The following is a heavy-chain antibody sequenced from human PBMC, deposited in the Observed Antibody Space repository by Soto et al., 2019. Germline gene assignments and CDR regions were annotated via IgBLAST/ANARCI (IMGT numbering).Heavy chain of an antibody. CDR3: AKDRGSGSTSWYNGWFDP. J-gene: IGHJ5*02. D-gene: IGHD2-2*02. CDR2: ISGSGGST. V-gene: IGHV3-23*01. CDR1: GFTFSSYA. Sequence: EVQLLESGGGLVQPGGSLRLSCVASGFTFSSYAMTWVRQAPGKGLEWVSAISGSGGSTYYADSVKGRFTISRDNSKNTLYLQMNGLRAEDTAVYYCAKDRGSGSTSWYNGWFDPWGQGTLVTVSS.